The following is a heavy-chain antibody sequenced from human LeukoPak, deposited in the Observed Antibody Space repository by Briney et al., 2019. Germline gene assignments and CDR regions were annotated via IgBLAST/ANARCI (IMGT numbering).Heavy chain of an antibody. CDR2: ISNSNSYI. D-gene: IGHD5-24*01. V-gene: IGHV3-21*01. CDR1: GFTFSTYS. J-gene: IGHJ4*02. Sequence: GGSLRLSCAASGFTFSTYSMNWVRQAPGQGLEWVSSISNSNSYIYYADSVKGRFTISRDNAKNSLYLQINSLRAEDTAVYYCARDGGSDGYTMDYFDYWGQGTLVTVSS. CDR3: ARDGGSDGYTMDYFDY.